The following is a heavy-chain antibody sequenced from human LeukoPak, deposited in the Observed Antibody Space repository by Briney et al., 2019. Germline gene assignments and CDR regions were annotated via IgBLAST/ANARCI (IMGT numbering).Heavy chain of an antibody. V-gene: IGHV3-53*01. Sequence: GGSLRLSCAASGFTVSSNYMSWVRQAPGKGLEWVSVIYTGGNTYHADSVKGRFTISRDNSKNTLYLQMNSLRAEDTAFNYCARESGSYGLDYWGQGILVTVSS. CDR2: IYTGGNT. CDR3: ARESGSYGLDY. J-gene: IGHJ4*02. CDR1: GFTVSSNY. D-gene: IGHD1-26*01.